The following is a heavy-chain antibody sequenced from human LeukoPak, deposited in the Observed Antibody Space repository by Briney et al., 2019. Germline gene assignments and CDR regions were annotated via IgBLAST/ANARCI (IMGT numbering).Heavy chain of an antibody. CDR1: AFTFSRYG. J-gene: IGHJ4*02. CDR3: AKDRVGAVADLFDY. Sequence: GGSLRLSCAASAFTFSRYGMHWVRQAPGMGLEWVAFIRYDGSNKYYADSVKGRFTISRDNSKNTLYLQMNSLRSEDTAVYYCAKDRVGAVADLFDYWGQGTLVTVSP. D-gene: IGHD6-19*01. CDR2: IRYDGSNK. V-gene: IGHV3-30*02.